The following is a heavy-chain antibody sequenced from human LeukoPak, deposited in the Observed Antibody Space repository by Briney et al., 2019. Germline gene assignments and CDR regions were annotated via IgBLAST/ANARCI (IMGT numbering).Heavy chain of an antibody. J-gene: IGHJ4*02. Sequence: PGGSLRLSCAASGFTVSSNCMSWVRQAPGKGLEWVSVIYSGGSTYYADSVKGRFTISRDNSKNTLYLQMNSLRAEDTAVYYCARYGPSIYYFDYWGQGTLVTVSS. V-gene: IGHV3-53*01. CDR1: GFTVSSNC. CDR2: IYSGGST. D-gene: IGHD4-17*01. CDR3: ARYGPSIYYFDY.